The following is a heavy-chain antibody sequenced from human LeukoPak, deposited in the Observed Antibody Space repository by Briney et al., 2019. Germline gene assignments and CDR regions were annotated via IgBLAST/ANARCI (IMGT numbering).Heavy chain of an antibody. D-gene: IGHD3-10*01. CDR2: IWYDGSNK. V-gene: IGHV3-33*01. CDR1: GFTFSSYG. J-gene: IGHJ4*02. Sequence: GGSLRLSCAASGFTFSSYGMHWVRQAPGKGPEWVAVIWYDGSNKYYADSVKGRFTISRDNSKNTLYLQMNSLRAEDTAVYYCAREYGSGSYDYLDYWGQGTLVTVSS. CDR3: AREYGSGSYDYLDY.